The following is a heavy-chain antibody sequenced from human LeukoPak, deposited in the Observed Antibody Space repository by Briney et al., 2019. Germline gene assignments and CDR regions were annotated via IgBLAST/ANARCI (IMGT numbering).Heavy chain of an antibody. Sequence: RGSLRLSCAASGFTFDDYTMHWVRQAPGKGLEWVSLISWDGGSTYYADSVKGRFTISRDNSKNSLYLQMNSLRTEDTALYYCAKDDRGSGSLAYWGQGTLVTVSS. V-gene: IGHV3-43*01. CDR3: AKDDRGSGSLAY. CDR2: ISWDGGST. D-gene: IGHD3-10*01. J-gene: IGHJ4*02. CDR1: GFTFDDYT.